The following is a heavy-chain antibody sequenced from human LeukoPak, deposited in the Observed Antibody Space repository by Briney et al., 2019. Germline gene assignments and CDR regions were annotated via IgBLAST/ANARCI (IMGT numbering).Heavy chain of an antibody. D-gene: IGHD3-10*01. V-gene: IGHV4-34*01. Sequence: SETLSLTCAVYGGSFSGYYWSWIRQPPGKGLEWIGEINHSGSTNYNPSLKSRVTISVDTSKNQFSLKLTSVTAADTAMYYCATDSGWLGGQRFDYWGQGTLVPVSS. CDR3: ATDSGWLGGQRFDY. J-gene: IGHJ4*02. CDR1: GGSFSGYY. CDR2: INHSGST.